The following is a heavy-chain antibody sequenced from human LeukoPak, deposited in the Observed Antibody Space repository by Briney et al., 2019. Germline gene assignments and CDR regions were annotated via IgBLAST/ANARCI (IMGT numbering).Heavy chain of an antibody. CDR2: IWYDGSNK. V-gene: IGHV3-33*06. CDR1: GFTFSSHG. J-gene: IGHJ4*02. CDR3: AKDGDYYDSSGYLNY. Sequence: GRSLRLSCAASGFTFSSHGMHWVRQAPGKGLEWVAVIWYDGSNKYYADSVKGRFAISRDNSKNTLYLQMNSLRAEDNAVYYCAKDGDYYDSSGYLNYWGQGTLVTVSS. D-gene: IGHD3-22*01.